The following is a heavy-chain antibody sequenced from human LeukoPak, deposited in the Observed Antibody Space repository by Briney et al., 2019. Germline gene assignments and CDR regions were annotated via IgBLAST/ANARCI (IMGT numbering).Heavy chain of an antibody. CDR2: IDHSGST. CDR3: ARDLSYCSGGSCYSPGY. D-gene: IGHD2-15*01. V-gene: IGHV4-38-2*02. Sequence: SETLSLTCTVSGYSIRSGYYWGWIRQPPGKGLEWIGSIDHSGSTYYIPSLKSRVTISVDTSKNQFSLKLSSVTAADTAVYYCARDLSYCSGGSCYSPGYWGQGTLVTVSS. CDR1: GYSIRSGYY. J-gene: IGHJ4*02.